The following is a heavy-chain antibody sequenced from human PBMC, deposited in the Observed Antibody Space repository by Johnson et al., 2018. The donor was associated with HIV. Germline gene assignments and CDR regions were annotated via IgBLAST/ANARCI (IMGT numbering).Heavy chain of an antibody. CDR2: ISGDCT. J-gene: IGHJ3*02. D-gene: IGHD1-1*01. V-gene: IGHV3-23*04. CDR1: RLTFSRSA. Sequence: VQLVESGGGVVQPGRSLRLSWAASRLTFSRSAMHWVRQAPGKDLEWVSSISGDCTYCADSVKGRFTISRDNSKNTLYLQMNSLRAEDTAVYYCAITSRTDAFDIWGQGTMVTVSS. CDR3: AITSRTDAFDI.